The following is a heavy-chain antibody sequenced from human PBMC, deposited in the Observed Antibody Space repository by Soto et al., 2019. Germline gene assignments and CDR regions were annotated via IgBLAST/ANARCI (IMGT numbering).Heavy chain of an antibody. J-gene: IGHJ5*02. D-gene: IGHD6-19*01. CDR2: IIPIFGTA. V-gene: IGHV1-69*13. CDR1: GGTFSSYA. Sequence: SVKVSCKASGGTFSSYAISWVRQAPGQGLEWMGGIIPIFGTANYAQKFQGRVTITADESTSTAYMELSSLRSEDTAVYYCARDSSGRGWFDPWGQGTLVTVSS. CDR3: ARDSSGRGWFDP.